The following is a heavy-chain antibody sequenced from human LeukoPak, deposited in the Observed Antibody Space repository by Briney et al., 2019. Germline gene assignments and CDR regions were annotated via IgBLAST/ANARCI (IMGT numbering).Heavy chain of an antibody. D-gene: IGHD2-2*02. CDR3: ARIPRN. V-gene: IGHV3-66*02. CDR2: IYSGGST. Sequence: GGSLRLSCAASGFAFSSNWMSWVRQAPGKGLEWFSVIYSGGSTYYADSVKGRFTISRGNSKNTLYLQMNSLRAEDTAVYYCARIPRNWGQGTLVTVSS. J-gene: IGHJ4*02. CDR1: GFAFSSNW.